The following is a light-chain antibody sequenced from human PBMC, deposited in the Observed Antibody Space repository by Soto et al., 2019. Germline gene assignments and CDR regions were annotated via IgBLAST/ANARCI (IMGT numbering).Light chain of an antibody. CDR3: SSYTSSSTARV. Sequence: QSALTQPASVSGSPGQSITVSCTGTNTDVGGYNYVSWYQQHPGKAPKLMIYEVSNRPSGVSNRFSGSKSGNTASLTISGLQAEDEADYYCSSYTSSSTARVFGTGTKLTVL. CDR1: NTDVGGYNY. J-gene: IGLJ1*01. V-gene: IGLV2-14*01. CDR2: EVS.